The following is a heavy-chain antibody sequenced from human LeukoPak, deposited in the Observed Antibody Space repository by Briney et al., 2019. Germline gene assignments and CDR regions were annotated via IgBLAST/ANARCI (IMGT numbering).Heavy chain of an antibody. D-gene: IGHD3-10*01. V-gene: IGHV3-30*02. Sequence: GGSLRLSCAASGITFSSYGMHWVRQAPGKGLEWVAFIRYDGSNKYYADSVKGRFTISRDNAKNSLYLQMNSLRAEDTAVYYCANNPNYYGSGSYWAWGQGTLVTVSS. CDR3: ANNPNYYGSGSYWA. CDR1: GITFSSYG. CDR2: IRYDGSNK. J-gene: IGHJ5*02.